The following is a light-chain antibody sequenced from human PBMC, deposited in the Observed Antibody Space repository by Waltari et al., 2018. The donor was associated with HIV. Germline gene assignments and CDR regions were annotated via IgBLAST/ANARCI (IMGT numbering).Light chain of an antibody. CDR3: SSYTRRGTVV. CDR2: EVT. Sequence: QSIVLPCTGSSSDIGYSDYVSWYQQYPGQAPKALIYEVTSRPSGTSSRFSGSKSATTAFLAISKLQTDDEADYFCSSYTRRGTVVFGGGTRLTVL. V-gene: IGLV2-14*03. J-gene: IGLJ2*01. CDR1: SSDIGYSDY.